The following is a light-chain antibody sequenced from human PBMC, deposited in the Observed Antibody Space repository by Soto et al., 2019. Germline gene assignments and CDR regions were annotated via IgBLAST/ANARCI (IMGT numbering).Light chain of an antibody. J-gene: IGKJ1*01. Sequence: EIVMTQSPATLSVSPGERATLSCRASQSVSSNLAWYQQRPGQAPRLLIYDASTRATGIPARFSGSGSGTEFTFPISSLQSEDFAVYYCQQYNNWPPWTFGQGTKVEIK. CDR3: QQYNNWPPWT. CDR1: QSVSSN. V-gene: IGKV3-15*01. CDR2: DAS.